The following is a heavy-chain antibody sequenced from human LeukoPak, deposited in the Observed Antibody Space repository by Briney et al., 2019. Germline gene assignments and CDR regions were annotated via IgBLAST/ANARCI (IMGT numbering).Heavy chain of an antibody. CDR1: GFTLSNFW. V-gene: IGHV3-74*01. Sequence: GGSVSLLCGACGFTLSNFWMLGLPEAPGKARVGVTRIHSEGSSTSYADFMNRLVTTTRNNAKHTQHLQINSLTADDTAEYYGAKGGSEAPDYWGQGTMVTVSS. CDR3: AKGGSEAPDY. J-gene: IGHJ4*02. D-gene: IGHD6-19*01. CDR2: IHSEGSST.